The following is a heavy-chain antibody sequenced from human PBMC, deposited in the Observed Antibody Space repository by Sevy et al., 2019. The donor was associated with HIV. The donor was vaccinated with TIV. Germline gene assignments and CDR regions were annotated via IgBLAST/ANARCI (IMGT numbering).Heavy chain of an antibody. CDR2: ISSNGGST. Sequence: RGCLRLSCSASGFTFSSYAMHWVRQAPGKGLEYVSAISSNGGSTYYADSVKGRFTISRYNSKNTLYLQMSSLRAEDTAVYYCVRDPMVRGAEQRDYWGQGTLVTVSS. J-gene: IGHJ4*02. D-gene: IGHD3-10*01. V-gene: IGHV3-64D*06. CDR1: GFTFSSYA. CDR3: VRDPMVRGAEQRDY.